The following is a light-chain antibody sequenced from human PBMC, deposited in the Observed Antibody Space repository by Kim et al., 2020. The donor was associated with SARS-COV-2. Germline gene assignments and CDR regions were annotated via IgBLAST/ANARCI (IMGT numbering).Light chain of an antibody. CDR1: QSISDW. CDR2: KAS. Sequence: DIQMTQSPSTLSASVGDRVTITCRASQSISDWLAWYQQKPGKAPKLLIYKASILESGVPSRFSGSGSETEFTLTISSLQPDDFATYYCQQHFIFPLAFGGGTKVDIK. J-gene: IGKJ4*01. CDR3: QQHFIFPLA. V-gene: IGKV1-5*03.